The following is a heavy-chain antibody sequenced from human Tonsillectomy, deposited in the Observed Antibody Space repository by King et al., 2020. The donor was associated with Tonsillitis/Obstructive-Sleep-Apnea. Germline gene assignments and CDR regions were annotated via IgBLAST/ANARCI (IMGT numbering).Heavy chain of an antibody. Sequence: QLVQSGAEVKKPGASVKVSCKPSGYTFTRNYVHWVRQAPGQGLEWMGIINPSDGITTYAQKFQGRVTMTTDTSTSTVSMELSSLRVEDTAVYYCVGDDKDGRHLDYWGQGSLVSVSS. CDR1: GYTFTRNY. CDR3: VGDDKDGRHLDY. J-gene: IGHJ4*02. CDR2: INPSDGIT. D-gene: IGHD2-15*01. V-gene: IGHV1-46*01.